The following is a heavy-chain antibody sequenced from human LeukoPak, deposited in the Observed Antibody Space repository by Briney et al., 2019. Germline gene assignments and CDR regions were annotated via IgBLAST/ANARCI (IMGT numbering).Heavy chain of an antibody. J-gene: IGHJ4*02. D-gene: IGHD3-10*01. CDR3: ARSYYGSGSYYRF. CDR1: GFTFSSYS. CDR2: ISSSSSYI. Sequence: PWGSLRLSCAASGFTFSSYSMNRVRQAPGKGLEWVSSISSSSSYIYYADSVKGRFTISRDNAKNSLYLQMNSLRAEDTAVYYCARSYYGSGSYYRFWGQGTLVTVSS. V-gene: IGHV3-21*01.